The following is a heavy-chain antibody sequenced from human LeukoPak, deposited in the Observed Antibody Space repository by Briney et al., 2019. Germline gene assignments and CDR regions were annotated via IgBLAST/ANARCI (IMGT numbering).Heavy chain of an antibody. V-gene: IGHV4-4*02. Sequence: SETLSLTCAVSGGSISSSNWWSWVRQPLGKGLERIGEIYHSGSTNYNPSLKSRVTISVDTSKNQFSLKLSSVTAADTAVYYCARGNSRLFGVVRGGGLYFDYWGQGTLVTVSS. CDR2: IYHSGST. J-gene: IGHJ4*02. D-gene: IGHD3-3*01. CDR1: GGSISSSNW. CDR3: ARGNSRLFGVVRGGGLYFDY.